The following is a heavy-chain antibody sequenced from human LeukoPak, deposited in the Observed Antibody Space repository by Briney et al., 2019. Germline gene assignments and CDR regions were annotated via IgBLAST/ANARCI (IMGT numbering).Heavy chain of an antibody. Sequence: LAGGSLRLSCAASGFTFDDYTMHWVRQAPGKGLERVSLISWDGGSTYYADSVKGRFTISRDNSKNSLYLQMNSLRTEDTALYYCAKEEGYSQYYFDYWGQGTLVTVSS. J-gene: IGHJ4*02. CDR1: GFTFDDYT. CDR2: ISWDGGST. V-gene: IGHV3-43*01. D-gene: IGHD1-1*01. CDR3: AKEEGYSQYYFDY.